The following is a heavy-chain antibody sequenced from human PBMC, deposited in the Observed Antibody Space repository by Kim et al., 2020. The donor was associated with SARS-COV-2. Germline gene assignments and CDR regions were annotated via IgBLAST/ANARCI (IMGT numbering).Heavy chain of an antibody. D-gene: IGHD2-2*01. Sequence: SRVTISVDTSKNQFSLKLSSVTAADTAVYYCARVGPYIVVVPAASNYMDVWGKGTTVTVSS. CDR3: ARVGPYIVVVPAASNYMDV. V-gene: IGHV4-34*01. J-gene: IGHJ6*03.